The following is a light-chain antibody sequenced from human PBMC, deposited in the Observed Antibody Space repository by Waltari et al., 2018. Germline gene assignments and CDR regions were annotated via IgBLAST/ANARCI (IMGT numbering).Light chain of an antibody. CDR1: SNNVGSYA. V-gene: IGLV1-44*01. CDR3: STWDYSLSAHV. CDR2: GNS. Sequence: QSALTQEASVSGSVGQKVTLSCAGKSNNVGSYAVGWYQQLSHGAPKIVILGNSLPSGIPDRFSGSKSGTTASLTISGLQPEDEADYYCSTWDYSLSAHVFGGGTKLTVL. J-gene: IGLJ3*02.